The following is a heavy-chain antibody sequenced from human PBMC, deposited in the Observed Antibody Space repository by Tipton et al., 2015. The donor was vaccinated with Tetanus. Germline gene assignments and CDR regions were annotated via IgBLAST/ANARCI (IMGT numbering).Heavy chain of an antibody. D-gene: IGHD7-27*01. J-gene: IGHJ3*02. Sequence: TLSLTCTVSGGSISTYYWNWIRQPPRKGLEWIGYIDYSGSTNYNPSLKSRVSISVDTSKNQFSLKVRSVTTADTAVYYCARERLDWGTNDALNIWGQGTMVTVSS. CDR2: IDYSGST. CDR1: GGSISTYY. CDR3: ARERLDWGTNDALNI. V-gene: IGHV4-59*01.